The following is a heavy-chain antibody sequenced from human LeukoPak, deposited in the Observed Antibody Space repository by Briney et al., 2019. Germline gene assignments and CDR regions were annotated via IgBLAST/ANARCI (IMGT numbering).Heavy chain of an antibody. Sequence: GGSLRLSCAASGFTFSTFSRSWMSWVRQAPGKGLEWVAFIRYDGSNKYYADSVKGRFTISRDNSKNTLYLQMNSLRAEDTAVYYCAKIKAAGNYWGQGTLVTVSS. V-gene: IGHV3-30*02. J-gene: IGHJ4*02. D-gene: IGHD6-13*01. CDR3: AKIKAAGNY. CDR2: IRYDGSNK. CDR1: GFTFSTFSRSW.